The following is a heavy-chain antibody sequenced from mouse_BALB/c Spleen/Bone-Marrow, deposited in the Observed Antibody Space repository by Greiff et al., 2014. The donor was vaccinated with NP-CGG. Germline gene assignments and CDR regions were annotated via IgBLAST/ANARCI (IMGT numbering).Heavy chain of an antibody. Sequence: DVHLVESGGGFVKPGGSLKLSCAASGFTFSDFYMFWFRQTPEKRLEWVATISNGGTYTYYPDSVKGRFTISRDNAENNLHLQMSSLKSEDTAMYYCARSGERYGAMDYWSQGTSVTVTS. D-gene: IGHD1-1*02. CDR3: ARSGERYGAMDY. CDR2: ISNGGTYT. V-gene: IGHV5-4*02. CDR1: GFTFSDFY. J-gene: IGHJ4*01.